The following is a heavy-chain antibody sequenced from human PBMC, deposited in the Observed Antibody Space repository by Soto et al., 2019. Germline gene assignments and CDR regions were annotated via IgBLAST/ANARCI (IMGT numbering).Heavy chain of an antibody. CDR3: AREGEYCSGGSCTYFAY. D-gene: IGHD2-15*01. V-gene: IGHV3-30-3*01. CDR2: ISYDGSNK. J-gene: IGHJ4*02. CDR1: GFTFSSYA. Sequence: QVQLVESGGGVVPPGRSLTLSCAASGFTFSSYAMYWVRQAPGKGLEWVAVISYDGSNKYYADSVKGRFSISRDNSKNTQYPQMNSLRAEDTAVYYCAREGEYCSGGSCTYFAYWGQGTLVTVSS.